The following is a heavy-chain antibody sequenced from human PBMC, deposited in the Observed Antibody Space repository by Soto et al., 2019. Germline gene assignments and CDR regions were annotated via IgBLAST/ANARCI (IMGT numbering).Heavy chain of an antibody. CDR3: ARDSQSDMFTGYPFYYYGMDA. Sequence: SVKVSCKASGGTFSSYAISWVRQAPGQGLEWMGGIIPIFGTANYAQKFQGRVTITADESTSTAYMELSSLRSEDTAVYYCARDSQSDMFTGYPFYYYGMDAWGQGTTVTVSS. CDR1: GGTFSSYA. CDR2: IIPIFGTA. D-gene: IGHD3-9*01. V-gene: IGHV1-69*13. J-gene: IGHJ6*02.